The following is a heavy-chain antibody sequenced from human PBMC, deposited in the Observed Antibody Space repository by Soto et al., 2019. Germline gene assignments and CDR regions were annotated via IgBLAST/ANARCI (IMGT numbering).Heavy chain of an antibody. Sequence: PGESLKISCKGSGYGFTSYWISWVRQMPGKGLEWMGRIEPSDSYNNYSPYFQGHVTISADKSISTAYLQWSSLKASDTAMYYCARALIPAADEYYYYGMDVWGQGTTVTVSS. CDR2: IEPSDSYN. CDR3: ARALIPAADEYYYYGMDV. V-gene: IGHV5-10-1*01. CDR1: GYGFTSYW. J-gene: IGHJ6*02. D-gene: IGHD2-2*01.